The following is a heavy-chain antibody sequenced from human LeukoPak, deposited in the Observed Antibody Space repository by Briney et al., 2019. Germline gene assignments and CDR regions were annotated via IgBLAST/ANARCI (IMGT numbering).Heavy chain of an antibody. CDR3: AREAYGGRLTGWFDP. V-gene: IGHV4-61*02. J-gene: IGHJ5*02. Sequence: PSQTLSLTCTVSGGSISSGSYYWSWIRQPAGKGLEWIGRIYSSGTTNYNPSLKSRVTMSVETSKNQFSLMLTSVTAADTAVYYCAREAYGGRLTGWFDPWGQGTLVTVSS. CDR1: GGSISSGSYY. CDR2: IYSSGTT. D-gene: IGHD3-10*01.